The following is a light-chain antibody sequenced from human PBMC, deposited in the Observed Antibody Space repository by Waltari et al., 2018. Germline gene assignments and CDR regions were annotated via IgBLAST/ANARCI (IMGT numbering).Light chain of an antibody. Sequence: DIQMTQSPSSLSASVGARVTITCRASQSITRYLNWYQQKPGKAPNLLIYTTSTLQSDIPSRFSGSGSGTDFTLTISSLQPEDFATYYCQQSFNTPRTFGQGTKLEIK. V-gene: IGKV1-39*01. J-gene: IGKJ2*01. CDR2: TTS. CDR1: QSITRY. CDR3: QQSFNTPRT.